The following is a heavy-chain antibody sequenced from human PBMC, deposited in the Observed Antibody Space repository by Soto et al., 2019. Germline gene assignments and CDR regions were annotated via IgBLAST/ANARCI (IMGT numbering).Heavy chain of an antibody. V-gene: IGHV1-2*02. CDR1: AYTFTGYY. CDR2: INPNSGGT. CDR3: ARELPKDVYFDY. Sequence: ASLKVSCKTSAYTFTGYYIHWVRQAPGQGLEWMGWINPNSGGTNYAQKFQGRVAMTRDTSISTAYMELSRLRSDDTAVYYCARELPKDVYFDYWGQGTLVTVSS. D-gene: IGHD2-15*01. J-gene: IGHJ4*02.